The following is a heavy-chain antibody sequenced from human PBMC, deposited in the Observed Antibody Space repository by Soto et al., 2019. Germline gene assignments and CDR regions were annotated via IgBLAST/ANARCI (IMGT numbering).Heavy chain of an antibody. D-gene: IGHD3-3*01. V-gene: IGHV4-4*02. J-gene: IGHJ4*02. Sequence: QVQLQESGPGLLKPSGTLSLTCAVSGVSISTGNWWSWVRQSPGKGLEWIGEIYHTGTTKYNPSLRSRVNISVDKSINEFALKVDSVTAADTAVYYCARVEYGSSGTYWGQGTLVTVSS. CDR1: GVSISTGNW. CDR3: ARVEYGSSGTY. CDR2: IYHTGTT.